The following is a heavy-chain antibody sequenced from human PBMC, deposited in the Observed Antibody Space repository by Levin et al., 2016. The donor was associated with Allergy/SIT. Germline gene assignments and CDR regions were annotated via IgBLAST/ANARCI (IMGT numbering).Heavy chain of an antibody. V-gene: IGHV3-33*08. J-gene: IGHJ4*02. CDR3: ARDRMYYDFWSGYYDY. D-gene: IGHD3-3*01. CDR2: IWYDGSNK. Sequence: GGSLRLSCAASGFTVSSNYMSWVRQAPGKGLEWVAVIWYDGSNKYYADSVKGRFTISRDNSKNTLYLQMNSLRAEDTAVYYCARDRMYYDFWSGYYDYWGQGTLVTVSS. CDR1: GFTVSSNY.